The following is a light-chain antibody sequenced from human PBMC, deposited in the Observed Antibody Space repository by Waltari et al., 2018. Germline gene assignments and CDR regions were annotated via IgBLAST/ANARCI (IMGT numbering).Light chain of an antibody. CDR3: ATWDDSLSGRV. CDR1: SSNIGTNT. CDR2: ANY. Sequence: QSVLTQPPSASGTPGQRVTISCSGSSSNIGTNTFTWYQLYPGTAPKTVIFANYHRPSGVPARFSASKSRTSASLVISGLQSEDEADYFCATWDDSLSGRVFGGGTKVTVL. V-gene: IGLV1-44*01. J-gene: IGLJ3*02.